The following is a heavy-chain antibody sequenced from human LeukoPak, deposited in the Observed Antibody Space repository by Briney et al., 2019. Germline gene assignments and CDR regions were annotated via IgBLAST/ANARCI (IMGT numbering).Heavy chain of an antibody. CDR3: ARLTRGVMVRGVPHYYYYMDV. Sequence: PSETLSLTCAVYGGSFSGYYWSWIRQPPGKGLEWIGEINHSGSTNYNPSLKSRVTISVDTSKNQFSLKLSSVTAADTAVYYCARLTRGVMVRGVPHYYYYMDVWGKGTTVTISS. J-gene: IGHJ6*03. CDR1: GGSFSGYY. V-gene: IGHV4-34*01. D-gene: IGHD3-10*01. CDR2: INHSGST.